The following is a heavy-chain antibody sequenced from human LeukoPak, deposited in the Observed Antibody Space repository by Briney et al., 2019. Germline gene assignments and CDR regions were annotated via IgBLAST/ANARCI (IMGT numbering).Heavy chain of an antibody. CDR3: ARGLYYYGTDAFDI. CDR1: GFSFSSYS. V-gene: IGHV3-21*01. Sequence: TGGSLRLSCAAPGFSFSSYSMNWVRQARGRGLEWVSSISASGNYIYYADSVKGRFTISRDSAENSLYLQMNSLGAEDTAVYYCARGLYYYGTDAFDIWGQGTMVTVS. J-gene: IGHJ3*02. D-gene: IGHD3-16*01. CDR2: ISASGNYI.